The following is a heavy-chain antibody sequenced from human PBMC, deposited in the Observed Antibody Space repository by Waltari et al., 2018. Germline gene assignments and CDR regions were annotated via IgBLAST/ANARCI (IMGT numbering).Heavy chain of an antibody. CDR1: GFTFSSYW. V-gene: IGHV3-7*01. J-gene: IGHJ4*02. CDR3: ARWMEQLASEFDY. D-gene: IGHD6-13*01. CDR2: IKQDGREK. Sequence: EVRLVESGGGLVQPGGSLRLSCAASGFTFSSYWMSWVRQAPGKGLEWVANIKQDGREKYYVDSVNGRFTISRDNAKNSLYLQMNSLRAEDTAVYYCARWMEQLASEFDYWGQGTLVTVSS.